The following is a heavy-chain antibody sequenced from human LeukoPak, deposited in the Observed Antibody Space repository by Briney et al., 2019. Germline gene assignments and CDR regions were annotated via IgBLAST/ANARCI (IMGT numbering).Heavy chain of an antibody. CDR3: VRESEYYFDHSASFDY. V-gene: IGHV3-30-3*01. CDR1: GFTFTAYL. D-gene: IGHD3-22*01. CDR2: MSSDGNAM. Sequence: GRSLRLSCAATGFTFTAYLIHWVRQAPGKGLEGVAVMSSDGNAMFYADSVKGRFTISRDNSKNPLYLQMNSLRAEDTAVYYCVRESEYYFDHSASFDYWGQGTLVTVSS. J-gene: IGHJ4*02.